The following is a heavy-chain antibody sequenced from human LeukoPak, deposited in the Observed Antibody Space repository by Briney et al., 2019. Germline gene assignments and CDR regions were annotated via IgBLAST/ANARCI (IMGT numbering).Heavy chain of an antibody. D-gene: IGHD3-3*01. CDR1: GFTFSSYA. V-gene: IGHV3-30-3*01. Sequence: GRSLRLSCAASGFTFSSYAMHWVRQAPGKGLEWVAVISYDGSNKYYADSVKGRFTISRDNSKNTLYLQMNSLRAEDTAVYYCAREGATGDFWSGCPDYWGQGTLVTVSS. CDR3: AREGATGDFWSGCPDY. CDR2: ISYDGSNK. J-gene: IGHJ4*02.